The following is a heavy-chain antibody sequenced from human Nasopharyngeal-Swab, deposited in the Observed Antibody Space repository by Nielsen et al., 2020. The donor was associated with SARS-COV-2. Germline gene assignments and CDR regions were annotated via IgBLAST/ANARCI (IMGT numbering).Heavy chain of an antibody. V-gene: IGHV1-24*01. CDR3: ATSGARSSSWYVYYYYGMGV. CDR2: FDHEDGDT. J-gene: IGHJ6*02. Sequence: ASVQISCKAASYSTTELYMLWVRQPPRRGLVWLVGFDHEDGDTIYAQKFEDRVTITENTSTDTAYMELSSLRSEDTAVYYWATSGARSSSWYVYYYYGMGVWGQGTTVTVSS. D-gene: IGHD6-13*01. CDR1: SYSTTELY.